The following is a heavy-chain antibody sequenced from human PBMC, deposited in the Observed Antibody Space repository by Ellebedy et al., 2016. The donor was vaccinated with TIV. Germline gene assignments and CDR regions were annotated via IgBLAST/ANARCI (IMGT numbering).Heavy chain of an antibody. Sequence: PGGSLRLSCAAWGFSFSNFWMSWVRQAPGKGLEWVAHIKTDGSETYYMDSVKGRFTISRENAKNALFLQMDGLRVDDSAVYYCVGFGVFNLWGQGAPVTVSS. J-gene: IGHJ5*02. D-gene: IGHD3-3*01. CDR1: GFSFSNFW. V-gene: IGHV3-7*01. CDR3: VGFGVFNL. CDR2: IKTDGSET.